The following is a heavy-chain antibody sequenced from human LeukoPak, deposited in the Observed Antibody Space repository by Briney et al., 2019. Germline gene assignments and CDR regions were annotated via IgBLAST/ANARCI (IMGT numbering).Heavy chain of an antibody. CDR2: IRYDGSNK. CDR1: GFTFSSYG. V-gene: IGHV3-30*02. J-gene: IGHJ4*02. CDR3: AKDEAVTTAPYFDY. D-gene: IGHD4-17*01. Sequence: GGSLTLSCAASGFTFSSYGMHWVRQAPGKGLEWVAFIRYDGSNKYYADSVKGRFTISRDNSKNTLYLQMNSLRAEDTAVYYCAKDEAVTTAPYFDYWGQGTLVTVSS.